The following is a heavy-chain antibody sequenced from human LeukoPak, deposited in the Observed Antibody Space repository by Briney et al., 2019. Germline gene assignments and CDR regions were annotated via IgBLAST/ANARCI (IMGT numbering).Heavy chain of an antibody. CDR2: IYYSGGT. CDR3: FSRGWYADSLDY. J-gene: IGHJ4*02. CDR1: GGSISSSSYY. Sequence: SETLSLTCTVSGGSISSSSYYWGWIRQPPGKGLEWIGSIYYSGGTYYNPSLKGRVTISVDTSKNQFSLKLSSVTAADTAVYYCFSRGWYADSLDYWGQGTLVTVSS. V-gene: IGHV4-39*01. D-gene: IGHD6-19*01.